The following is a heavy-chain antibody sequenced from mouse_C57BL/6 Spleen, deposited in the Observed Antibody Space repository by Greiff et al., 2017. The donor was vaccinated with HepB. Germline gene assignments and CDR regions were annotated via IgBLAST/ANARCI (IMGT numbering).Heavy chain of an antibody. CDR3: ARAFYGNYSAWFAY. J-gene: IGHJ3*01. V-gene: IGHV5-17*01. CDR2: ISSGSSTI. D-gene: IGHD2-1*01. Sequence: SGMHWVRQAPEKGLEWVAYISSGSSTIYYADTVKGRFTISRDNAKNTLFLQMTSLRSEDTAMYYCARAFYGNYSAWFAYWGQGTLVTVSA. CDR1: SG.